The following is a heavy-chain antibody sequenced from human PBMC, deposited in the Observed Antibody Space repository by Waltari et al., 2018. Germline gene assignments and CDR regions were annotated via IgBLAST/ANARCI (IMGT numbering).Heavy chain of an antibody. CDR2: MGIGGITI. J-gene: IGHJ4*02. CDR1: GLTCGDYV. Sequence: QVQLVESGGGLGKPGGSPKPSRVAPGLTCGDYVLIWNRRAPGTGLEWIANMGIGGITIYYADPVKGLLTVSRDNAKSSLLLQIDNLRPEDAAVYYCARDAHNGGHFRPFYFDAWGQGILVTVSS. D-gene: IGHD1-1*01. V-gene: IGHV3-11*01. CDR3: ARDAHNGGHFRPFYFDA.